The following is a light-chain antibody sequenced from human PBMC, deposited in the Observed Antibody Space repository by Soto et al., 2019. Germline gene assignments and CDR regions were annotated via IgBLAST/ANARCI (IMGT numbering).Light chain of an antibody. CDR2: GAS. Sequence: VVVTQSPATLSVSPGERATLSCRASQTVSRSLAWCQQKPGQSPRLLIYGASTRATGIPGRFSGSGSGTDFTLTISSLQSEDFAVYYCQQYIDWPPYTFGQGTKVDIK. J-gene: IGKJ2*01. CDR1: QTVSRS. V-gene: IGKV3-15*01. CDR3: QQYIDWPPYT.